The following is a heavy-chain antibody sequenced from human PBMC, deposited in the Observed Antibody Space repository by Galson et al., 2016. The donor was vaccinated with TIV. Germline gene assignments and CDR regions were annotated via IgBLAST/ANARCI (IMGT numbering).Heavy chain of an antibody. CDR2: ICGDGRT. J-gene: IGHJ6*02. CDR1: GFIVDDNY. Sequence: SLRLSCAASGFIVDDNYMTWIRQAPGKGLEWVSVICGDGRTYYTDSVRGRFTISRDSSKNTLYLQMNSLRAEDTAVYYCARDRYYDARGYYYYYHGMDVWGQGTTVTVSS. V-gene: IGHV3-53*01. D-gene: IGHD3-22*01. CDR3: ARDRYYDARGYYYYYHGMDV.